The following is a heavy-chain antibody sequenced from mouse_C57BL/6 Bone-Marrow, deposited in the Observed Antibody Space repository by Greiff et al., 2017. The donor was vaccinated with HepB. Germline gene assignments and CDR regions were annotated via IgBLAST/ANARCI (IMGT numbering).Heavy chain of an antibody. CDR1: GYTFTSYG. Sequence: QVQLKQSGAELARPGASVKLSCKASGYTFTSYGISWVKQRTGQGLEWIGEIYPRSGNTYYNEKFKGKATLTADKSSSTAYMELRSLTSEDSVVYFCARRDGYPPWFAYWGQGTLVTVSA. D-gene: IGHD2-3*01. V-gene: IGHV1-81*01. CDR3: ARRDGYPPWFAY. CDR2: IYPRSGNT. J-gene: IGHJ3*01.